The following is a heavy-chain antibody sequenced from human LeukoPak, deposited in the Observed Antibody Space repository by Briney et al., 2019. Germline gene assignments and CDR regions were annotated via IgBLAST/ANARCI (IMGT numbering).Heavy chain of an antibody. Sequence: SETLSLTCAVSGYSISSGYYWGWIRQPPGKGLEWIGSIYHSGSTYYNPSLKSRVTISVDTSKNQFSLKLSSVTAADTAVYYCAQGGDYSSSSVFDYWGQGTLATVSS. CDR1: GYSISSGYY. D-gene: IGHD6-6*01. J-gene: IGHJ4*02. V-gene: IGHV4-38-2*01. CDR2: IYHSGST. CDR3: AQGGDYSSSSVFDY.